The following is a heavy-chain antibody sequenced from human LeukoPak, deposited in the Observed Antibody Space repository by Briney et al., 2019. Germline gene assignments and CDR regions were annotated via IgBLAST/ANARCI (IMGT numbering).Heavy chain of an antibody. CDR1: GYTFTGYY. CDR2: INPNSGGT. V-gene: IGHV1-2*02. J-gene: IGHJ6*02. Sequence: GASVKVSCKASGYTFTGYYMHWVRQAPGQGLEWMGWINPNSGGTNYAQKFQGRVTMTRDTSISTACMELSRLRSDDTAVYYCARDINPLYGDNYYHYGMDVWGQGTTVTVSS. D-gene: IGHD4-17*01. CDR3: ARDINPLYGDNYYHYGMDV.